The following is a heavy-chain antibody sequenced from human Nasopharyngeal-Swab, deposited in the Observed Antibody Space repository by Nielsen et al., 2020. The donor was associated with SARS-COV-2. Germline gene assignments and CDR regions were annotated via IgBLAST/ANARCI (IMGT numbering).Heavy chain of an antibody. CDR1: GGSFSTDY. V-gene: IGHV4-59*01. CDR3: ARGPGTAYYYMDV. D-gene: IGHD1-7*01. Sequence: SEPPSLTCTVSGGSFSTDYWSWIRQPPGKGLEWTGYISYSGSTNYNPSLKSRVAISVDTSKNQFSLKLSSVTAADTAVYYCARGPGTAYYYMDVWGKGTTVTVSS. J-gene: IGHJ6*03. CDR2: ISYSGST.